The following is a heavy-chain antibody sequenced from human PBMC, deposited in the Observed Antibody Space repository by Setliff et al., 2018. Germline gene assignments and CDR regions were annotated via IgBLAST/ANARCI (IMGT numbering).Heavy chain of an antibody. CDR1: GYTFTSYA. D-gene: IGHD6-13*01. CDR2: ISAYNGNT. Sequence: ASVKVSCKASGYTFTSYAMNWVRQAPGQGLEWMGWISAYNGNTNYAQKLQGRVTVTTDTFTNTGYMELRSLRSDDTAFYYCARADYSSSLHYFDCWGQGTLVTVSS. J-gene: IGHJ4*02. CDR3: ARADYSSSLHYFDC. V-gene: IGHV1-18*01.